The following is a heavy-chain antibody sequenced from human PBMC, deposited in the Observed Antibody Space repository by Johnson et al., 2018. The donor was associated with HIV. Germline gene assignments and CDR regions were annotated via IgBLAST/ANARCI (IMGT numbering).Heavy chain of an antibody. CDR1: GFIFSSYW. Sequence: VQLVESVGGLVQPGGSLRLSCAASGFIFSSYWMSWVRQAPGKGLEWVANIKEDASQKYYADSAKGRVTISRDNSKNTLYLQMDSLRAEDPAVYYWVKEGITMEVDIWGQGTTVTVSS. J-gene: IGHJ3*02. CDR2: IKEDASQK. CDR3: VKEGITMEVDI. V-gene: IGHV3-7*01. D-gene: IGHD3-10*01.